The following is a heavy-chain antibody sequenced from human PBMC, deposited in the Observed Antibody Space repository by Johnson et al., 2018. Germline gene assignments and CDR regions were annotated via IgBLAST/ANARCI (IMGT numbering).Heavy chain of an antibody. CDR1: EFTVSSNY. Sequence: VQLVQSGGGLVQPGGSLRLSCAASEFTVSSNYMSWVRQAPGKGLEWVSVIYSGGRTYYADSVTGRFTISRDNSKNTLYLKMKRRRAEDTAVYYGARELGTMIASFDIWGQGTMVTVSS. J-gene: IGHJ3*02. CDR3: ARELGTMIASFDI. CDR2: IYSGGRT. V-gene: IGHV3-66*02. D-gene: IGHD3-22*01.